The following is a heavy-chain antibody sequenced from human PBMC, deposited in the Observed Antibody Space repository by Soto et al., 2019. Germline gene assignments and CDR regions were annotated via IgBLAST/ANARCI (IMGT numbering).Heavy chain of an antibody. V-gene: IGHV4-31*03. J-gene: IGHJ4*02. D-gene: IGHD4-17*01. CDR1: GGSISSGGYY. CDR3: ARYGLDGDYAENYFDY. CDR2: IYYSGST. Sequence: QVQLQESGPGLVKPSQTLSLTCTVSGGSISSGGYYWSWIRQHPGKGLEWIGYIYYSGSTYYNPSLKSRVTISVDTSKNQFSLKLSSVTAADTAVYYCARYGLDGDYAENYFDYWGQGTLVTVSS.